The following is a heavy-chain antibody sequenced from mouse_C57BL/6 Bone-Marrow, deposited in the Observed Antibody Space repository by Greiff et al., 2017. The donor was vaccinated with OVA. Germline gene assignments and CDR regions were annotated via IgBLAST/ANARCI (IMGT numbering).Heavy chain of an antibody. D-gene: IGHD1-1*01. CDR2: IHPNSGST. CDR3: ARCYYYGSWYFDV. V-gene: IGHV1-64*01. Sequence: QVQLQQPGAELVKPGASVKLSCMASGYTFTSYWMHWVKQRPGQGLEWIGMIHPNSGSTNYNEKFKSKATLTVDKSSSTAYMQLSSLTSEDSAVYYCARCYYYGSWYFDVWGTGTTVTVSS. J-gene: IGHJ1*03. CDR1: GYTFTSYW.